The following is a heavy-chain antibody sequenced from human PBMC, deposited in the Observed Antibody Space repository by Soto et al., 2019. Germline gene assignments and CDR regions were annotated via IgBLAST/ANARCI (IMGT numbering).Heavy chain of an antibody. D-gene: IGHD3-10*01. V-gene: IGHV4-39*01. CDR1: GGSISSSSYY. CDR2: IYYSGST. Sequence: QLQLQESGPGLVKPSETLSLTCTVSGGSISSSSYYWGWIRQPPGKGLEWIGSIYYSGSTYYNPSLKSRVTIAVDTSKNQFSLKLSSVTAADTAVYYCARRGSGSYSDYWRQVTLVTVSS. CDR3: ARRGSGSYSDY. J-gene: IGHJ4*02.